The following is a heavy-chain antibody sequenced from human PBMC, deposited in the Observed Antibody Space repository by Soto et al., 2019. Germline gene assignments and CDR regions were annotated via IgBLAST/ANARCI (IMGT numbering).Heavy chain of an antibody. CDR2: ISSSSSYI. V-gene: IGHV3-21*01. J-gene: IGHJ6*02. CDR1: GFTFSSYS. CDR3: ASYGDYYYYYGMDV. Sequence: GGSLRLSCAASGFTFSSYSMNWVRQDPGKGLEWVSSISSSSSYIYYADSVKGRFTISRDNAKNSLYLQMNSLRAEDTAVYYCASYGDYYYYYGMDVWGQGTTVTVSS. D-gene: IGHD4-17*01.